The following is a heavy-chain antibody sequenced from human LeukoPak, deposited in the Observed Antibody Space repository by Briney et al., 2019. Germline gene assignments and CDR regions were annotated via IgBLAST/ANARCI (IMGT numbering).Heavy chain of an antibody. J-gene: IGHJ4*02. CDR1: GYRFTGYY. D-gene: IGHD5-18*01. CDR2: INPNSGGT. CDR3: AREKETGDTAMVIGY. Sequence: ASVKVSCKASGYRFTGYYMHWVRQAPGQGLEWMGWINPNSGGTNYAQKFQGRVTMTRDTSISTAYMELSRLRSDDTAVYYCAREKETGDTAMVIGYWGQGTLVTVSS. V-gene: IGHV1-2*02.